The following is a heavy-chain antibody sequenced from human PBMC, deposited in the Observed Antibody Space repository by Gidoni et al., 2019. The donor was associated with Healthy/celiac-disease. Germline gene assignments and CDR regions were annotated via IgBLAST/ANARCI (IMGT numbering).Heavy chain of an antibody. D-gene: IGHD2-2*01. Sequence: QVQLVQSGAEVKKPGSSVKVSCKASGGTFSSYAISWVRQAPGQGLEWMGRIIPILGIANYAQKFQGRVTITADKSTSTAYMELSSLRSEDTAVYYCARDRSYPIVVVPAANDAFDIWGQGTMVTVSS. CDR3: ARDRSYPIVVVPAANDAFDI. CDR2: IIPILGIA. CDR1: GGTFSSYA. V-gene: IGHV1-69*04. J-gene: IGHJ3*02.